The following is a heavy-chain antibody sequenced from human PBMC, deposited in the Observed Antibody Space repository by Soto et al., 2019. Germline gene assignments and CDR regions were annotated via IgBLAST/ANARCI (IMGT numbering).Heavy chain of an antibody. CDR3: ARDLRFVGGMDV. D-gene: IGHD3-16*01. J-gene: IGHJ6*02. Sequence: ASVKVSCKASGYTFTSYGISWVRQAPGQGLEWMGWISAYNGNTNYAQKLKGRVTMTTDTSTSTAYMELRSLSSDDTAVYYCARDLRFVGGMDVWGQGTTVTVSS. CDR1: GYTFTSYG. CDR2: ISAYNGNT. V-gene: IGHV1-18*01.